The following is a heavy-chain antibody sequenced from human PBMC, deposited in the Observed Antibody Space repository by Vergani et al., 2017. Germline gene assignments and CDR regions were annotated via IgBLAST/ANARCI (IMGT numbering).Heavy chain of an antibody. CDR2: ISYDGSNK. D-gene: IGHD6-13*01. J-gene: IGHJ4*02. CDR1: GFTFSSYG. CDR3: AKGYSSSWYPDDY. V-gene: IGHV3-30*18. Sequence: QVQLVESGGGVVQPGRSLRLSCAASGFTFSSYGMHWVRQAPGKGLEWVAVISYDGSNKYYADSVKGRFTISRDNSKNTLYLQMNSLRAEDTAVYYCAKGYSSSWYPDDYWGQGTLVTVSS.